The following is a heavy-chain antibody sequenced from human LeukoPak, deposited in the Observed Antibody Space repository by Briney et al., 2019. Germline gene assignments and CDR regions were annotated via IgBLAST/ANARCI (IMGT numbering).Heavy chain of an antibody. CDR3: ARAYDSSGYYRYYFDY. D-gene: IGHD3-22*01. Sequence: ASVKVSCKASGYTFTSYGISWVRQAPGQGLEWMGWISAYNGNTNYAQKLQGRVTMTTDTSTSTAYMELRSLRSDDTAVYYCARAYDSSGYYRYYFDYWGQGSLVTVSS. CDR1: GYTFTSYG. CDR2: ISAYNGNT. J-gene: IGHJ4*02. V-gene: IGHV1-18*01.